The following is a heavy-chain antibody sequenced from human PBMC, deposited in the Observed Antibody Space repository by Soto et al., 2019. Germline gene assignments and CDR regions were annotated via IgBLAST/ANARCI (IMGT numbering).Heavy chain of an antibody. CDR3: ARREGLAGSSFDY. D-gene: IGHD3-9*01. CDR1: GYTFTSYG. J-gene: IGHJ4*02. CDR2: ITSHSGDT. Sequence: QAQLVQSGAEVKKPGASVKVSCKASGYTFTSYGISWVRQAPGQGLEWMGWITSHSGDTKYAQNLQGRVTMTTDTSTTTAYMELRSLRSDDTAVYYCARREGLAGSSFDYWGQGTLVTVSS. V-gene: IGHV1-18*01.